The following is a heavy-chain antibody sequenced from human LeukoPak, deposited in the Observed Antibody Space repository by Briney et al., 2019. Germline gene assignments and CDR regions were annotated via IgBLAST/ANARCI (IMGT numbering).Heavy chain of an antibody. J-gene: IGHJ4*02. CDR1: GGSISSSSYY. Sequence: SETLSLTCTVSGGSISSSSYYWGWIRQPPGKGLEWIGSIYYSGSTYYNPSLKSRVTISVDTSKNQFSLKLSSVTAADTAVYYCARPIYGSGRLLDYWGQGTLVTVSS. V-gene: IGHV4-39*01. CDR3: ARPIYGSGRLLDY. D-gene: IGHD3-10*01. CDR2: IYYSGST.